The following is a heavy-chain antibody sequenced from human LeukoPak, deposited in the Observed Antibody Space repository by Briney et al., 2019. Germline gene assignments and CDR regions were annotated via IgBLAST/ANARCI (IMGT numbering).Heavy chain of an antibody. J-gene: IGHJ4*02. CDR2: ISSSSSYI. CDR3: ARDTSASIVGATGDFDY. V-gene: IGHV3-21*01. D-gene: IGHD1-26*01. CDR1: GFTFSSYS. Sequence: PGGSLRLSCAASGFTFSSYSMNWVRQAPGKGLEWVTSISSSSSYIYYADSVKGRFTISRDNAKNSLYLQMNSLRAEDTAVYYCARDTSASIVGATGDFDYWGQGTLVTVSS.